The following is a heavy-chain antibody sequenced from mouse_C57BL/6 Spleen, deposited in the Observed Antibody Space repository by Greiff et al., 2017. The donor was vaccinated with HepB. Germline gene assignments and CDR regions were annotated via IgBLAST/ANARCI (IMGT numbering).Heavy chain of an antibody. Sequence: QVQLKESGPELVKPGASVKISCKASGYAFSSSWMNWVKQRPGKGLEWIGRIYPGDGDTNYNGKFKGKATLTADKSSSTAYMQLSSLTSEDSAVYFCASSYDYDGFAYWGQGTLVTVSA. CDR3: ASSYDYDGFAY. CDR2: IYPGDGDT. V-gene: IGHV1-82*01. CDR1: GYAFSSSW. D-gene: IGHD2-4*01. J-gene: IGHJ3*01.